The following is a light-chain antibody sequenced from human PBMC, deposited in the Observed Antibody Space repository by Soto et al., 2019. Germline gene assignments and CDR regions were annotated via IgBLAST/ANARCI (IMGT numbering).Light chain of an antibody. CDR1: QSVLYSSSNKNY. CDR2: WAS. J-gene: IGKJ1*01. CDR3: QQYCSSPWT. V-gene: IGKV4-1*01. Sequence: DIVMTQSPDSRAVSLGERATINCKSSQSVLYSSSNKNYLAWYQQKPEQPPKLLIYWASTRESGVPDRFSGSGSGTDFTLTISSLQAEDVAVYYCQQYCSSPWTFGQGTKVEIK.